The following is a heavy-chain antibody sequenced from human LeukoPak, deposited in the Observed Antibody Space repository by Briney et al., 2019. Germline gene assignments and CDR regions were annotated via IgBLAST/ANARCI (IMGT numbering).Heavy chain of an antibody. Sequence: ASVKVSCKASGYTFTSYGISWVRQAPGQGLEWMGWISAYNGNTNYAQKLQGRVTMTTDKSTSTAYMELSSLRSEDTAVYYCARPNEVVPAAIRHCYYYYGMDVWGQGTTVTVSS. CDR2: ISAYNGNT. CDR1: GYTFTSYG. CDR3: ARPNEVVPAAIRHCYYYYGMDV. V-gene: IGHV1-18*01. D-gene: IGHD2-2*02. J-gene: IGHJ6*02.